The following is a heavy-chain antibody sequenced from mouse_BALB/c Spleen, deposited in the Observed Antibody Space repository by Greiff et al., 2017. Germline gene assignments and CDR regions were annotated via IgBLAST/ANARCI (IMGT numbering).Heavy chain of an antibody. CDR1: GFTFSSFG. V-gene: IGHV5-17*02. Sequence: EVMLVESGGGLVKPGGSLKLSCAASGFTFSSFGMHWVRQAPEKGLEWVAYISSGSSTIYYADTVKGRFTISRDNPKNTLFLQMTSLRSEDTAMYYCARPSTRYYFDYWGQGTTLTVSS. CDR3: ARPSTRYYFDY. J-gene: IGHJ2*01. D-gene: IGHD1-3*01. CDR2: ISSGSSTI.